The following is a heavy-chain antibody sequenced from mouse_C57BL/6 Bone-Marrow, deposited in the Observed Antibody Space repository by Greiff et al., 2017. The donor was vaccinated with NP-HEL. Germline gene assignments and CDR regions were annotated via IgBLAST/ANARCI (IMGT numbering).Heavy chain of an antibody. CDR3: ARGGYYGYGVFAY. J-gene: IGHJ3*01. D-gene: IGHD2-2*01. V-gene: IGHV1-85*01. Sequence: QVQLQESGPELVKPGASVKLSCKASGYTFTSYDINWVKQRPGQGLEWIGRIYPRGGSTKYNEKFKGKATLTVDKSSSTAYMQLRSLTSEDSAVYFCARGGYYGYGVFAYWGQGTLVTVSA. CDR1: GYTFTSYD. CDR2: IYPRGGST.